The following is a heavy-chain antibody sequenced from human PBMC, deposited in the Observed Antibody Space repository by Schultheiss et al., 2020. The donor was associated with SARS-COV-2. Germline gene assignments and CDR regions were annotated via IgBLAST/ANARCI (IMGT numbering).Heavy chain of an antibody. CDR1: GFTFSSYW. Sequence: GGSLRLSCAASGFTFSSYWMHWVRQAPGKGLVWVARINDDGSGISYADSVKGRFTISRDNAKNTLHLQLNSLRADDTAVYYCTKDALLFRTGFDPWGQGTLGTVSS. J-gene: IGHJ5*02. CDR2: INDDGSGI. V-gene: IGHV3-74*01. D-gene: IGHD2-15*01. CDR3: TKDALLFRTGFDP.